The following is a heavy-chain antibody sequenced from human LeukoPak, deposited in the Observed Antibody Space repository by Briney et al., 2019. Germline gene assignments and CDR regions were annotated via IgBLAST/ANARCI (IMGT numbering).Heavy chain of an antibody. Sequence: ASVKVFCKASGYTFTGYYMHWVRQAPGQGLEWMGWINPNSGGTNYAQKFQGRVTMTRDTSISTAYMELSRLRSDDTAVYYCARAPRFGEPRFDPWGQGTLVTVSS. D-gene: IGHD3-10*01. CDR1: GYTFTGYY. V-gene: IGHV1-2*02. CDR3: ARAPRFGEPRFDP. J-gene: IGHJ5*02. CDR2: INPNSGGT.